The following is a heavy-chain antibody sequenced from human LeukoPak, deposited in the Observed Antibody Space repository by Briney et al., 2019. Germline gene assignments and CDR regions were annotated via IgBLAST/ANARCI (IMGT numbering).Heavy chain of an antibody. V-gene: IGHV1-69*04. D-gene: IGHD6-19*01. J-gene: IGHJ4*02. CDR3: ARGVGSGWAYFDY. Sequence: SVKVSCKASGGTFSSYAISWVRQAPGQGLEWMGRIIPIFGIANYAQKFQCRVTITADKSTSTAYMELSSLRSEDTAVYYCARGVGSGWAYFDYWGQGTLVTVSS. CDR2: IIPIFGIA. CDR1: GGTFSSYA.